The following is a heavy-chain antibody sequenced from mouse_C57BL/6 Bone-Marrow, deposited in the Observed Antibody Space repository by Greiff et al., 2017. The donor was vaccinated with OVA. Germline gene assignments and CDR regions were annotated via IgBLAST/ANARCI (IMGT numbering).Heavy chain of an antibody. D-gene: IGHD3-1*01. V-gene: IGHV1-55*01. CDR1: GYTFTSYW. Sequence: QVQLQQPGAELVMPGASVKLSCKASGYTFTSYWITWVKQRPGQGLEWIGDIYPGSGSTNYNEKFKSKATLTVDTSSSTAYMQLSSLTSEDSAVYYCARSSGGSDYWGQGTTLTVSS. CDR3: ARSSGGSDY. CDR2: IYPGSGST. J-gene: IGHJ2*01.